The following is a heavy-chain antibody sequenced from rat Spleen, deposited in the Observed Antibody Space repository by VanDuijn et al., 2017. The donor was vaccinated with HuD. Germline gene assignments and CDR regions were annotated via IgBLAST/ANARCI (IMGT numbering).Heavy chain of an antibody. V-gene: IGHV5-19*01. D-gene: IGHD1-2*01. CDR2: ISPSGGST. J-gene: IGHJ2*01. CDR1: GFTFSNYG. Sequence: EVQLVESGGGLVQPGRSLKLSCAASGFTFSNYGMHWIRQAPTKGLEWVASISPSGGSTYYRDSVKGQFTISRDNAKSTLYLQMDSLRSEDTATYYCATDPPGFDYYSSYGGYWGQGVMVTVSS. CDR3: ATDPPGFDYYSSYGGY.